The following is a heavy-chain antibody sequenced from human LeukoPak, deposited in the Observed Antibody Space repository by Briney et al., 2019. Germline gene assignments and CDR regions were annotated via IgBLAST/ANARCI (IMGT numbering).Heavy chain of an antibody. J-gene: IGHJ4*02. D-gene: IGHD6-19*01. Sequence: GGSLRLSCTASGFSFSNHYMRWIRQAPGKGLEWVANINEDGSNKWHLGSVKGRFTVSRDNARNSLYLQMNSLRVEDTAAYYCTRVIVAVPGYFDYFDFWGQGVLVTVSS. V-gene: IGHV3-7*01. CDR2: INEDGSNK. CDR1: GFSFSNHY. CDR3: TRVIVAVPGYFDYFDF.